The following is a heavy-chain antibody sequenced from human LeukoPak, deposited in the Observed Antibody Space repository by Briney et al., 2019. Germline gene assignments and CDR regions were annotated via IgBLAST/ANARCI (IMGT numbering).Heavy chain of an antibody. J-gene: IGHJ3*02. CDR3: AGPPQASSFDI. V-gene: IGHV3-21*01. CDR2: ISSSRNYI. Sequence: GGSLRLSCVVSGFTFSSYSVNWVRQSPGKGLEWVSYISSSRNYIYYADSVKGRFTISRDNAKNSLYLQMNSLRAEDTAVYYCAGPPQASSFDIWGQGTMVSVSS. D-gene: IGHD3-10*01. CDR1: GFTFSSYS.